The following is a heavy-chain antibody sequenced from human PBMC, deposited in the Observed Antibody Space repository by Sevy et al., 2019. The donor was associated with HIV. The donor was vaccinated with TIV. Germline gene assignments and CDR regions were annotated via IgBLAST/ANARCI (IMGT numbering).Heavy chain of an antibody. CDR3: AKDIHDYGGNSLRYYYYGMDV. CDR1: GFTFSSYG. V-gene: IGHV3-30*18. J-gene: IGHJ6*02. D-gene: IGHD4-17*01. CDR2: ISYDGSNK. Sequence: GGSLRLSCAASGFTFSSYGMHWVRQAPGKGLEWVAVISYDGSNKYYADSVKDRFTISRDNSKNTLYLQMNSLRAEDTAVYYCAKDIHDYGGNSLRYYYYGMDVWGQGTTVTVSS.